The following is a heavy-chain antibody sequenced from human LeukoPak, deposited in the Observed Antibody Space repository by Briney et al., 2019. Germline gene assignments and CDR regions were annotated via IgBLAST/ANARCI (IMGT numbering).Heavy chain of an antibody. D-gene: IGHD6-19*01. J-gene: IGHJ5*02. CDR2: INYGGST. CDR3: ARGLLQWLGFDP. Sequence: KRLQWSGGINYGGSTYYKPSLNSRVTISVDTFKNQFSLKLNSVTAADTAVYYCARGLLQWLGFDPWGQGTLVTVSS. V-gene: IGHV4-39*01.